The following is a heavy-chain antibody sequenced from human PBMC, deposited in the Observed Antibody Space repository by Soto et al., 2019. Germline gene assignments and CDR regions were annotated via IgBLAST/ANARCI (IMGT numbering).Heavy chain of an antibody. CDR3: ARGGPGYGHRIYEY. J-gene: IGHJ4*02. V-gene: IGHV4-59*01. D-gene: IGHD2-15*01. Sequence: SETLSLTCTVSGGSIGSYYWSWIRQPPGKGLEWIGFIYYRGSTNYNPSLKSRVTISVDTSKNQFFLKLTSVTPADTAVYYCARGGPGYGHRIYEYWGQRTLVTVSS. CDR1: GGSIGSYY. CDR2: IYYRGST.